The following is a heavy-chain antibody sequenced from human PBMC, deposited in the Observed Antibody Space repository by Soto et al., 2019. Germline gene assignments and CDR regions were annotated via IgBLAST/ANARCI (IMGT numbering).Heavy chain of an antibody. J-gene: IGHJ4*02. CDR2: ISSSSSTI. D-gene: IGHD3-22*01. Sequence: GGSLRLSCAASGFTFSSYSMNWVRQAPGKGLEWVSYISSSSSTIYYADSVKGRFTISRDNAKNSLYLQMNSLRDEDTAVYYCARDQHYYDSSGYLALFDYWGQGTLVTVSS. CDR1: GFTFSSYS. V-gene: IGHV3-48*02. CDR3: ARDQHYYDSSGYLALFDY.